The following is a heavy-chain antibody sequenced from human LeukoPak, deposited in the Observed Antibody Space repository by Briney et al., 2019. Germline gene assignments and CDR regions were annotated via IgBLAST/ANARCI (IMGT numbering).Heavy chain of an antibody. CDR3: ARAFTKVDAFDI. J-gene: IGHJ3*02. V-gene: IGHV4-59*01. CDR2: IYYSGST. D-gene: IGHD3-3*01. Sequence: SETLSLTCTVSGGSISSYYWSWIRQPPGKGLEWVGYIYYSGSTNYNPSLKSRVTISVDTSKNQFSLKLSSVTAADTAVYYCARAFTKVDAFDIWGQGTMVTVSS. CDR1: GGSISSYY.